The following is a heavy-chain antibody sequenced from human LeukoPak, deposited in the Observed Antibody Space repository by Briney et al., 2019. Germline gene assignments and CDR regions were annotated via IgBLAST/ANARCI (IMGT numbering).Heavy chain of an antibody. CDR2: IYSSGST. D-gene: IGHD1-26*01. CDR3: ARHGNYYLFDI. Sequence: GGSLRLSCAASGFTVSSNYMSWVREAPGKGLVWVSVIYSSGSTDYADSVKGRFTISRDNSKNTLYLQMNSLRAEDTAVYYCARHGNYYLFDIWGRGTMVTVSS. CDR1: GFTVSSNY. J-gene: IGHJ3*02. V-gene: IGHV3-53*01.